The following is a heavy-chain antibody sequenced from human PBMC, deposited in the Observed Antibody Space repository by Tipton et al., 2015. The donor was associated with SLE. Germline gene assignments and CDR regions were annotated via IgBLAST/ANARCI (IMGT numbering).Heavy chain of an antibody. D-gene: IGHD6-13*01. CDR1: GFTFSSYG. V-gene: IGHV3-20*04. CDR2: INWNGGST. J-gene: IGHJ6*02. Sequence: SLRLSCAASGFTFSSYGMSWVRQAPGKGLEWVSGINWNGGSTGYADSVKGRFTISRDNAKNSLYLQMNSLRAEDTAVYYCARDLITAAERKPSVWGQGTTVTVSS. CDR3: ARDLITAAERKPSV.